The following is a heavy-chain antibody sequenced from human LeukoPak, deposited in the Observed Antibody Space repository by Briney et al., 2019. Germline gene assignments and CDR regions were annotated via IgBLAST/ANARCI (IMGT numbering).Heavy chain of an antibody. V-gene: IGHV1-8*01. CDR1: GYTFTNYD. CDR2: MSPNSGST. CDR3: ARDYGDNSGWFDP. Sequence: GASVEVSCKASGYTFTNYDINWVRQATGQGLEWMGWMSPNSGSTGYAQKFQGRISMTRSTSIGTAYMELSSLTSEDTAVYYCARDYGDNSGWFDPWGQGTLVTVSS. D-gene: IGHD4-23*01. J-gene: IGHJ5*02.